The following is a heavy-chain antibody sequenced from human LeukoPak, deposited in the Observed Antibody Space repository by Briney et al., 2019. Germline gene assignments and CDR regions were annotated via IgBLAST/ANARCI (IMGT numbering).Heavy chain of an antibody. CDR2: FDPEDGET. Sequence: RASVKVSCKVSGYTLTELSMHWGRQAPGKGLEWMGGFDPEDGETIYAQKFQGRVTMTEDTSTDTAYMELSSLRSEDTAVYYCATALRDSSGYYYYFDYWGQGTLVTVSS. V-gene: IGHV1-24*01. J-gene: IGHJ4*02. CDR1: GYTLTELS. CDR3: ATALRDSSGYYYYFDY. D-gene: IGHD3-22*01.